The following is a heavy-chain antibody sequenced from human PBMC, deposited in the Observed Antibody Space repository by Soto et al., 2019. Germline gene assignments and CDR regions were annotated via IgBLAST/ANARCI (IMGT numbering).Heavy chain of an antibody. Sequence: QVQLQESGPGLVKPSETLSLTCTVSSDSSSSYKWSWIRQTPVKGLEWIGYIDNRGGTSYNPSLRSPLTISIAPSTKQFSLKLSSVTAADTAVYYCVRQGFGPLHGPVHVWGQGTTVTVSS. V-gene: IGHV4-59*08. D-gene: IGHD3-10*01. CDR1: SDSSSSYK. CDR2: IDNRGGT. J-gene: IGHJ6*02. CDR3: VRQGFGPLHGPVHV.